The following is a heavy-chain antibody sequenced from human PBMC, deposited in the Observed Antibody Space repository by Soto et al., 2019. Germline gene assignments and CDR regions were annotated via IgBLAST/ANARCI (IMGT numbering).Heavy chain of an antibody. V-gene: IGHV2-5*02. CDR3: AHRDGARFYFDY. J-gene: IGHJ4*02. CDR2: FYWDDDK. CDR1: GFSLSTNEVS. Sequence: QITLKESGPTVVKPTQTLTLTCTLSGFSLSTNEVSVGWIRQPPGKALEWLALFYWDDDKRYSPSLKNRLTITKDTSKNQVVLTMTNMDPGDTATYYCAHRDGARFYFDYWGQGTLVTVTS.